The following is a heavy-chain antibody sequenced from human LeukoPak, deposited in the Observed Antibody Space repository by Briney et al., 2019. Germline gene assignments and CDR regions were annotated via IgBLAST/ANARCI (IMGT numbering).Heavy chain of an antibody. J-gene: IGHJ3*02. CDR3: ARHGARNCSGGSCYPDAFDI. CDR2: IYYSGGT. CDR1: GGSISSSRYY. V-gene: IGHV4-39*01. D-gene: IGHD2-15*01. Sequence: KPSETLSLTCTVYGGSISSSRYYWGRIRQPPGKGKEWIGSIYYSGGTYYNASRKSRVALSVDTSKHQFSLKLSSVTAADTAVYYCARHGARNCSGGSCYPDAFDIWGQGTMATVSS.